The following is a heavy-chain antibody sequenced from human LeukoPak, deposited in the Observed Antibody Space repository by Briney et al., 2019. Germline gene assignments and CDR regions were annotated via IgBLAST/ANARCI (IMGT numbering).Heavy chain of an antibody. Sequence: GASVKVSCKASGCTFTSYYMHWVRQAPGQGLEWMGIINPSGGSTSYAQKFQGRVTMTRDMSTSTVYMELSSLRSEDTAVYYCARAYYYDSSGYYSTYFDYRGQGTLVTVSS. J-gene: IGHJ4*02. D-gene: IGHD3-22*01. CDR3: ARAYYYDSSGYYSTYFDY. CDR2: INPSGGST. V-gene: IGHV1-46*01. CDR1: GCTFTSYY.